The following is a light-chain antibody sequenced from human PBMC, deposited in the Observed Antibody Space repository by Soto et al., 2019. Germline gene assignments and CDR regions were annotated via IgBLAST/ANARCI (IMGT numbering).Light chain of an antibody. Sequence: DIQMTQSPLSLSASVGDRVTITCRASQGIGNYLAWFQQKPGRVPKLLIYGASALQTGVPSRFSGSGSGTEFTLTISSLQPEDVATYYCQKYNTAPLTFGGGTKLEI. J-gene: IGKJ4*01. CDR2: GAS. V-gene: IGKV1-27*01. CDR3: QKYNTAPLT. CDR1: QGIGNY.